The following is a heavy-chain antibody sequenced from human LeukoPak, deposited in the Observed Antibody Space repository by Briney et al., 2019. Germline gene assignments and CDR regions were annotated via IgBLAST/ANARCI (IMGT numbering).Heavy chain of an antibody. Sequence: ASLKVSCKASGYTFTRYAMNWVRQAPGQRLERMGWINTNTGITTYAHGFTGRVVFSLDTSVSTAYLQISSLKAEDTAVYYCAREYPPFDSWGQGNLVTVSS. V-gene: IGHV7-4-1*02. CDR3: AREYPPFDS. J-gene: IGHJ4*02. CDR1: GYTFTRYA. CDR2: INTNTGIT.